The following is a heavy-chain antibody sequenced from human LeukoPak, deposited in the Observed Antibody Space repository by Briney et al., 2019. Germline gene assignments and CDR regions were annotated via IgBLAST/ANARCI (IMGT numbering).Heavy chain of an antibody. Sequence: SETLSLTCTVSGGSISSYYWSWIRQPPGKGLEWIGYIYYSGSTNYNPSLKSRVTISVDTSKNQFSLKLSSVTAADTAVYYCARLARRITMVRDSPGVWGKGTTVTVSS. CDR3: ARLARRITMVRDSPGV. D-gene: IGHD3-10*01. J-gene: IGHJ6*04. V-gene: IGHV4-59*08. CDR1: GGSISSYY. CDR2: IYYSGST.